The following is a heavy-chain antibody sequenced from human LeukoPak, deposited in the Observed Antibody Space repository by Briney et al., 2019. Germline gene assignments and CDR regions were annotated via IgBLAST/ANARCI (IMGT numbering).Heavy chain of an antibody. CDR2: ISSRSTTI. J-gene: IGHJ6*02. Sequence: GGSLRLSCAASGFMFSSNWMSWVRLAPGKGLEWISYISSRSTTIHYADSVRGRFTISRDNANNSLYLQMSSLRVEDTALYYCARAMGIRTTRSYVFYAMDVWGQGTTVAVSS. CDR3: ARAMGIRTTRSYVFYAMDV. D-gene: IGHD2-2*01. V-gene: IGHV3-48*01. CDR1: GFMFSSNW.